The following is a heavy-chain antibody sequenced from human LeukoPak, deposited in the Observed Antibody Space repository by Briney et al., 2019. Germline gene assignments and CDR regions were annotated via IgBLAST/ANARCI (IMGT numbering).Heavy chain of an antibody. J-gene: IGHJ4*02. V-gene: IGHV4-38-2*02. D-gene: IGHD5-18*01. Sequence: TSETLSLTCTVSGYSISSGYYWGWIRQPPGKGLEWIGSIYHSGSTYYNPSLKSRVTISVDTSKNQFSLKLSSVTAADTAVYYCARGRGYSYGYRAFYYWGQGTLVTVSS. CDR1: GYSISSGYY. CDR2: IYHSGST. CDR3: ARGRGYSYGYRAFYY.